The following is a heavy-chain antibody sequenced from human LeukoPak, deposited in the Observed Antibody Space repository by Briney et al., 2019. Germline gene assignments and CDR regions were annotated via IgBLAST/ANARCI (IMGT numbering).Heavy chain of an antibody. CDR3: ARGEQLVLAFDI. CDR2: IWYDGSNK. V-gene: IGHV3-33*01. D-gene: IGHD6-13*01. J-gene: IGHJ3*02. Sequence: GRSLRLSCAASGFTFSSYGMHWVRQARAKGLEWVAVIWYDGSNKYYADSVKGRFTISRDNSKNTLYLQMNSLRAEDTAVYYCARGEQLVLAFDIWGQGTMVTVSS. CDR1: GFTFSSYG.